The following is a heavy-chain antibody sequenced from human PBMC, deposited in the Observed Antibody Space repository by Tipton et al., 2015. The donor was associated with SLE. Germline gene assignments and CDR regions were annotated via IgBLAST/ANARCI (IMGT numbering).Heavy chain of an antibody. Sequence: TLSLTCTVSGGSISSYYWSWIRQPAGKGLEWIGRIYTSGSTNYNPSLKSRVTMSVDTSKNQFSLKLSSVTAADTAVYYCARGGGLTTVTTYAFDIWGQGTMVTVSS. D-gene: IGHD4-17*01. CDR3: ARGGGLTTVTTYAFDI. J-gene: IGHJ3*02. CDR2: IYTSGST. V-gene: IGHV4-4*07. CDR1: GGSISSYY.